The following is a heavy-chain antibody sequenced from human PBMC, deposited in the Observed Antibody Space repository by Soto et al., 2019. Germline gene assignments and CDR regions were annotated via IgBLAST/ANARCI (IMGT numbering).Heavy chain of an antibody. V-gene: IGHV1-2*02. CDR2: INPNSGGT. CDR1: GYTFTGYY. Sequence: QVQLVQSGAEVKKPGASVKVSCKASGYTFTGYYMHWVRQAPGQGLEWMGWINPNSGGTNYAQKFQGRVTMTWDTSVSTAVMELSRLRSDDTAVYYCARSALVLGIYVPTADWFDPWGQGTLVTVSS. CDR3: ARSALVLGIYVPTADWFDP. J-gene: IGHJ5*02. D-gene: IGHD2-8*01.